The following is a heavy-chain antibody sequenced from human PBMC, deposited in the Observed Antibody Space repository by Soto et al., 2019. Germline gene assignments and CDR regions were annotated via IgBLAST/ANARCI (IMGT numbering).Heavy chain of an antibody. J-gene: IGHJ4*02. D-gene: IGHD1-1*01. CDR1: GLIFSDVW. Sequence: GGSLRLSCAAAGLIFSDVWMTWVRQAPGKGLEWVGRIKTKPDDGTIDYAAPVRGRFTISRDDSKNTLYLQMTSLTPDDTGVYYCTTSNLGVDFWGPGTLVTVSS. V-gene: IGHV3-15*01. CDR2: IKTKPDDGTI. CDR3: TTSNLGVDF.